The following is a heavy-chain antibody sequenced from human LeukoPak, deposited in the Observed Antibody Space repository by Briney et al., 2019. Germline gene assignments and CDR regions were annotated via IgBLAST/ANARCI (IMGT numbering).Heavy chain of an antibody. CDR1: GFTFSSYA. CDR3: ARSYYYDSSGYYDY. V-gene: IGHV3-30-3*01. D-gene: IGHD3-22*01. CDR2: ISYDGSNK. Sequence: GGSLRLSCAASGFTFSSYAMHWVRQAPGKGLEWVAVISYDGSNKYYADSVKGRFTISRDNSKNTLYLQMNSLRAEDTAAYYCARSYYYDSSGYYDYWGQGTLVTVSS. J-gene: IGHJ4*02.